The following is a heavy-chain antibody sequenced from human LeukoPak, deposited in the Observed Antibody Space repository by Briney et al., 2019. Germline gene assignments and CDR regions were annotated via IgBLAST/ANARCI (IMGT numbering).Heavy chain of an antibody. CDR1: GYTFTSYG. CDR3: ARVGLSSGWYDYYYGMDV. Sequence: ASVKVSCKASGYTFTSYGISWVRQAPGQGLEWMGWISAYNGNTNYAQKLQGRVTMTTDTSTGTAYMELRSLRSDDTAVYYCARVGLSSGWYDYYYGMDVWGQGTTVTVSS. V-gene: IGHV1-18*01. D-gene: IGHD6-19*01. CDR2: ISAYNGNT. J-gene: IGHJ6*02.